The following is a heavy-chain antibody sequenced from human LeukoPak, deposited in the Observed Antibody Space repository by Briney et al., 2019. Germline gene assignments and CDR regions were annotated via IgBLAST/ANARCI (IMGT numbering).Heavy chain of an antibody. J-gene: IGHJ4*02. CDR3: AKLIAVAGSDDY. Sequence: GGSLRLSCAASGFTVSSNYMSWVRQAPGKGLEWVSVIYSGGSTYYADSVKGRFTISRDNSKNTLYLQMNSLRAEDTALYYCAKLIAVAGSDDYWGQGTLVTVSS. CDR2: IYSGGST. V-gene: IGHV3-66*01. CDR1: GFTVSSNY. D-gene: IGHD6-19*01.